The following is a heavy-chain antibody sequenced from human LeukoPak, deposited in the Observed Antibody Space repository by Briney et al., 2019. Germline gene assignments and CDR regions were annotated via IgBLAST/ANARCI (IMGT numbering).Heavy chain of an antibody. Sequence: SETLSLTCTVSGYSITSGYYWGWIRQPPGKRLEWIGNIYYNGIAYYNPSLKSRVSISVDTSKNQFSLKLTSVTAADTAMYYCARGGPSYYWGRGTLVTVSS. CDR2: IYYNGIA. J-gene: IGHJ4*02. CDR1: GYSITSGYY. CDR3: ARGGPSYY. V-gene: IGHV4-38-2*02.